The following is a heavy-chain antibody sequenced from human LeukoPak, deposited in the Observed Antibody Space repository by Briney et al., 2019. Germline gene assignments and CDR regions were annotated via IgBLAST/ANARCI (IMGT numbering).Heavy chain of an antibody. V-gene: IGHV3-64*01. J-gene: IGHJ4*02. CDR3: ARRAYCGGDCYSSRPFDY. D-gene: IGHD2-21*01. CDR2: ISSNGVNT. Sequence: PGGSLRLSCAASGFTFSSYAMHWVRQAPGKGLEYVSAISSNGVNTYYARSVKGRFTISRDNSENTLYLQMGSLRAEGMAVYYCARRAYCGGDCYSSRPFDYWGQGTLVTVSS. CDR1: GFTFSSYA.